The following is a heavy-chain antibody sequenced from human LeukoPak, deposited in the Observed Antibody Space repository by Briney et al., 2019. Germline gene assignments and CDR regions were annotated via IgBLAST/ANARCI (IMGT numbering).Heavy chain of an antibody. CDR1: GGSVSSYS. D-gene: IGHD6-19*01. CDR3: ARAQDCSSGCYRFFDY. V-gene: IGHV4-4*07. Sequence: PSETLSLTCTVSGGSVSSYSWSWIRQPAGKGLEWIGRIYASGSTNYNPSLKSRVTMSLDTSKNQFSLNLSSVTAADTAVYYCARAQDCSSGCYRFFDYWGQGTLGTVSS. CDR2: IYASGST. J-gene: IGHJ4*02.